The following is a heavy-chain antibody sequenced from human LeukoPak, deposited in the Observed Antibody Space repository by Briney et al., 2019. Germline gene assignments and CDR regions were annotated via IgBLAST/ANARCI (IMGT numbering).Heavy chain of an antibody. D-gene: IGHD1-14*01. CDR3: ARRPDLDY. CDR2: NKYDGSES. CDR1: GFTLSGHW. J-gene: IGHJ4*02. Sequence: RTGGSLRLACGASGFTLSGHWMHWFRQPPGKGLAWVSRNKYDGSESYYADSVKGRFTISRDNAKNTLYLQMNSLRVEDTAVYYCARRPDLDYWGQGTLVTVSS. V-gene: IGHV3-74*01.